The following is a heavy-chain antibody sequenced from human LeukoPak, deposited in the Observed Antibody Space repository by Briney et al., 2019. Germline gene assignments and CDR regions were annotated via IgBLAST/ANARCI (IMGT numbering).Heavy chain of an antibody. CDR3: AAAGDYYFDY. CDR2: IYYSGNT. V-gene: IGHV4-39*01. D-gene: IGHD6-13*01. J-gene: IGHJ4*02. Sequence: PSETLSLTCTVSGGSISRSGYYWGWIRQPPEKGLEWIGNIYYSGNTHYNPSLKSRVTISIDTSNSRFSLRLSSVTAADTAVYYCAAAGDYYFDYWGQGTLITVSS. CDR1: GGSISRSGYY.